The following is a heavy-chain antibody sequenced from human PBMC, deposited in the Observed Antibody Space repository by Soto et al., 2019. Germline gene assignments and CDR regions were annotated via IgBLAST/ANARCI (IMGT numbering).Heavy chain of an antibody. D-gene: IGHD4-17*01. CDR2: ISGSGGST. Sequence: EVQLLESGGGLVQPGGSLRLFCAASGFTFSSYAMSWVRQAPGKGLDWVSTISGSGGSTYYADSVKGRFTMSRDNSKNTVYLQMNSLRAEDTAIYYCAKERQATTVTLPDYWGQGTLVTVSS. CDR3: AKERQATTVTLPDY. J-gene: IGHJ4*02. CDR1: GFTFSSYA. V-gene: IGHV3-23*01.